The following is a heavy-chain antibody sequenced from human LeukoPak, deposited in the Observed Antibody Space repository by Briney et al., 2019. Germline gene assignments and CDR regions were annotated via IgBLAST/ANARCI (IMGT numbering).Heavy chain of an antibody. J-gene: IGHJ5*02. D-gene: IGHD3-22*01. CDR2: IYYSGST. Sequence: SETLSLTCTVSGGSISSGGYYWSWIRQHPGKGLEWIGYIYYSGSTYYNPSLKSRVTISVDTSKNQYSLKLSSVTAADTAVYYCARGDYYDSSGYYSPWGQGTLVTVSS. V-gene: IGHV4-31*03. CDR1: GGSISSGGYY. CDR3: ARGDYYDSSGYYSP.